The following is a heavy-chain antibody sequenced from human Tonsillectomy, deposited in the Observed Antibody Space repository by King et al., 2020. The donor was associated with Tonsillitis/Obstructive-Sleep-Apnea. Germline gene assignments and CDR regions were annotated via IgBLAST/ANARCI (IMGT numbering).Heavy chain of an antibody. V-gene: IGHV3-33*01. Sequence: VQLVESGGGVVQPGRSLRLSCAPSGFTFRTYGMHWVRQGTGKGLEWVAVIWYDGSNKNYADSVKGRFTISRDNSKNTLYLQMNILRAEDTAAYYCASSSNPVRYAVGTAIAYCGQGSLVTVSS. D-gene: IGHD2-2*02. CDR2: IWYDGSNK. J-gene: IGHJ4*02. CDR3: ASSSNPVRYAVGTAIAY. CDR1: GFTFRTYG.